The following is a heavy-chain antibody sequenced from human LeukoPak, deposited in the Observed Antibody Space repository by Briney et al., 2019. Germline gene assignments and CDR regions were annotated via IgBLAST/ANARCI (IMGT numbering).Heavy chain of an antibody. CDR3: ATYRIWSGFDY. CDR1: GGTFSSYA. D-gene: IGHD3-3*01. J-gene: IGHJ4*02. Sequence: ASVKVSCKASGGTFSSYAISWVRQAPGEGLEWMGGFDPEDGETIYAQKFQGRVTMTEDTSTDTAYMELSSLRSEDTAVYYCATYRIWSGFDYWGQGTLVTVSS. CDR2: FDPEDGET. V-gene: IGHV1-24*01.